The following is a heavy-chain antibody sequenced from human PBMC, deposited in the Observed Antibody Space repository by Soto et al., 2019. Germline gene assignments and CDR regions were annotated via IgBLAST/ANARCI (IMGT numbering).Heavy chain of an antibody. Sequence: ASVKVSCKASGGTIGNFAFSWVRQAPGQGLQWMGGLIPMFGTPNHAPTFQDRLTISADASTNTVYMALSNLRSEDSAIYYCARDETHFARGGQYYFEMDVWGQGTTVTVSS. CDR1: GGTIGNFA. CDR3: ARDETHFARGGQYYFEMDV. J-gene: IGHJ6*02. D-gene: IGHD3-9*01. V-gene: IGHV1-69*13. CDR2: LIPMFGTP.